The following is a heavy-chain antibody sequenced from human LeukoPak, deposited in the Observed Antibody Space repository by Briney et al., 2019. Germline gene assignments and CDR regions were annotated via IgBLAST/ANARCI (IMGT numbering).Heavy chain of an antibody. CDR2: IYYSGST. CDR1: GGSISSGGYY. D-gene: IGHD2-15*01. CDR3: ARKIVAVIGNWFDP. Sequence: SQTLSLTCTVSGGSISSGGYYWSWIRQHPGKGLEWIGYIYYSGSTYYNPSLKSRVTISVDTSKNQFSLKLSSVTAADTAVHYCARKIVAVIGNWFDPWGQGTLVTVSS. V-gene: IGHV4-31*03. J-gene: IGHJ5*02.